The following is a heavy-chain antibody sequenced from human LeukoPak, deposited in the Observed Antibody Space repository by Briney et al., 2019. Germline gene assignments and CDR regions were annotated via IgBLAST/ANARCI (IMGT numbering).Heavy chain of an antibody. J-gene: IGHJ3*02. CDR2: ISVSGFST. CDR1: GFSFSTYA. CDR3: AKNHDSNTYHTDDAFDI. D-gene: IGHD2/OR15-2a*01. Sequence: GGTLRLSCEASGFSFSTYAMNWVRQAPGKGLEWVSVISVSGFSTYYADSVKGRFTISRDMSKSTLYLQMNSLRAEDTAIYYCAKNHDSNTYHTDDAFDIWGQGTMVTVSS. V-gene: IGHV3-23*01.